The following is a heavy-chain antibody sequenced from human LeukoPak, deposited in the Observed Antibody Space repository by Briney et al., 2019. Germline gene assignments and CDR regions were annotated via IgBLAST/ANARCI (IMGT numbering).Heavy chain of an antibody. CDR1: GYTFTGYY. Sequence: GASVKVSCKASGYTFTGYYMHSVRQAPGQGLEWMGWINPNSGGTNYAQKFQGRVTMTRDTSISTAYMELSRLRSDDTAVYYCARVDSSGYYYNDYWGQGTLVTVSS. CDR2: INPNSGGT. J-gene: IGHJ4*02. CDR3: ARVDSSGYYYNDY. V-gene: IGHV1-2*02. D-gene: IGHD3-22*01.